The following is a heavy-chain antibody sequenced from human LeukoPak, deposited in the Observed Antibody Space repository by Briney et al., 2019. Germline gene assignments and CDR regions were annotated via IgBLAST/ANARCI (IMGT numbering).Heavy chain of an antibody. D-gene: IGHD4-17*01. V-gene: IGHV3-23*01. Sequence: GESLRLTCAASGFTFSSYAMSWVSQAPGKGLEGVTAISGSGGSTYYADSVKGRFTISRDNSKNTLYLQMNSLRAEDTAVYYCAKDHEYGDYEDYWGQGTLVTVSS. CDR1: GFTFSSYA. CDR2: ISGSGGST. CDR3: AKDHEYGDYEDY. J-gene: IGHJ4*02.